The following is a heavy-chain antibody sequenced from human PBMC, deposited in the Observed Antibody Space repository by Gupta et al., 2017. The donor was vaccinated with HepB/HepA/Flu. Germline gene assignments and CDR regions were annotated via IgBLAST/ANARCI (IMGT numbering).Heavy chain of an antibody. V-gene: IGHV3-30*04. CDR3: ARVGYYGIDY. J-gene: IGHJ4*02. D-gene: IGHD4-17*01. CDR1: GFTFSSYA. Sequence: QVQLVESGGGVVQPGRSLRLSCAASGFTFSSYAMHWVRQAPGKGLEWVADISYDGRSEYYADSVKGRFTISRDNSKNTLYLQMNSLRVEDTALYYCARVGYYGIDYWGQGTLVTVSS. CDR2: ISYDGRSE.